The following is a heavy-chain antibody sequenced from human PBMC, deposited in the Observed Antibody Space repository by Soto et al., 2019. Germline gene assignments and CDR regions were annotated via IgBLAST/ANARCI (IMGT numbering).Heavy chain of an antibody. CDR1: GFTFSSYW. CDR3: TRDGVYYGDYAHWYFSL. Sequence: GGSLRLSCAASGFTFSSYWMHWVRQAPGKGLVWVSRINGDGSSTTHADSVRGRFTISRDNTKNTLYLQMNSLRAEDTAVYYCTRDGVYYGDYAHWYFSLWGRGTLVTVSS. V-gene: IGHV3-74*01. J-gene: IGHJ2*01. CDR2: INGDGSST. D-gene: IGHD4-17*01.